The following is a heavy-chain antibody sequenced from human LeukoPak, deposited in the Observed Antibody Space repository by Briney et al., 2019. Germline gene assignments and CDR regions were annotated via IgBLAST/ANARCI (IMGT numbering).Heavy chain of an antibody. D-gene: IGHD1-1*01. J-gene: IGHJ4*02. CDR3: ARGHNHGRLWDY. Sequence: SETLSLTCTVSGGSISSYYWSWIRQPPGKGLEWIGYIYYSGSTNYNPSLKSRVTISVDTSKNQFSLKLSSVTAADTAVYYCARGHNHGRLWDYWGQGTLVTVSS. CDR1: GGSISSYY. CDR2: IYYSGST. V-gene: IGHV4-59*01.